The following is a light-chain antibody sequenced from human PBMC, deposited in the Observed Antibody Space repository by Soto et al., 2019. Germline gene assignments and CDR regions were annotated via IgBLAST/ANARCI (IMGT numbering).Light chain of an antibody. CDR1: ISDVGGYKY. Sequence: QSALTQPASVSGSPGQSITISCTGTISDVGGYKYVSWYQQHPGKAPKLMIYEVSHRPSGVSNRFSGSKSGNTASLTISGLQAEDEAVYYCSSYTGSNTVLFGGGTKVTVL. J-gene: IGLJ2*01. CDR3: SSYTGSNTVL. CDR2: EVS. V-gene: IGLV2-14*01.